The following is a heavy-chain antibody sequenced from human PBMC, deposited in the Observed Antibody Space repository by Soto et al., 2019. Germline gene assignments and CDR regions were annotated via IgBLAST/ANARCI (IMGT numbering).Heavy chain of an antibody. CDR2: ISGSGGST. J-gene: IGHJ6*02. Sequence: GGSLRLSCAASGFTFSSYAMSWVRQAPGKGLEWVSAISGSGGSTYYADSVKGRFTISRDNSKNTLYLQMNSLRAEDTAVYYCAKTGSSTSKGNGMDVWGQGTTVTVSS. D-gene: IGHD2-2*01. CDR3: AKTGSSTSKGNGMDV. CDR1: GFTFSSYA. V-gene: IGHV3-23*01.